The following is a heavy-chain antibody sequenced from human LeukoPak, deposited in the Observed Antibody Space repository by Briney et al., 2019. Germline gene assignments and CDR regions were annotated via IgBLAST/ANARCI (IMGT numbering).Heavy chain of an antibody. J-gene: IGHJ3*02. V-gene: IGHV3-48*03. Sequence: GGSLRLSCAASGFTFSSYEMNWVRQAPGKGLEWVSYISSSGSTIYYADSVKGRFTISRDNAKNSLYLQMNSLRAEDTALYYCARTMVRGVISVNDAFDIWGQGTMVTVSS. CDR2: ISSSGSTI. CDR1: GFTFSSYE. D-gene: IGHD3-10*01. CDR3: ARTMVRGVISVNDAFDI.